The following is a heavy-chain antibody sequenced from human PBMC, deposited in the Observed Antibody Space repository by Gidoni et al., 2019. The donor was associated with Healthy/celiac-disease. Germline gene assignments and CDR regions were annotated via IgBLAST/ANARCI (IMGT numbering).Heavy chain of an antibody. CDR1: GFTFSSYA. Sequence: EVQLLESGGGWVQHGGSLRLSCEAAGFTFSSYALRWVRQAPGKGLEWVSSISGSGGSTYYADSVEGRFTISRDNSKNTLYLQMNSLRAEDTAVYYCAKSFVVAATRPYFAYWGQGTLVTVSS. D-gene: IGHD2-15*01. V-gene: IGHV3-23*01. J-gene: IGHJ4*02. CDR3: AKSFVVAATRPYFAY. CDR2: ISGSGGST.